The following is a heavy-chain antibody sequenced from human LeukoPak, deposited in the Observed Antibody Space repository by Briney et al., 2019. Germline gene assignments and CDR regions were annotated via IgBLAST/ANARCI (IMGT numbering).Heavy chain of an antibody. D-gene: IGHD3-16*01. CDR3: AREITLRLGYWFDP. CDR1: GLTFSDSW. V-gene: IGHV3-74*01. CDR2: VKGDGRTT. Sequence: GGSLRLSCAASGLTFSDSWMHWVRQPPGKGLVWVALVKGDGRTTIYADSVKGRFTISRDNAKNTVYLQVSSLRAEDTAVYYCAREITLRLGYWFDPWGQGTLVTVSS. J-gene: IGHJ5*02.